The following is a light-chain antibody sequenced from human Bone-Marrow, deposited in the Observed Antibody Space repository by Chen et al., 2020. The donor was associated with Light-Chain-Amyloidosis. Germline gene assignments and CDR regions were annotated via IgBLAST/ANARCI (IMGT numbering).Light chain of an antibody. CDR1: ISNIGNNS. CDR2: NND. J-gene: IGLJ3*02. V-gene: IGLV1-44*01. CDR3: VAWDDSLNGPM. Sequence: QSALTRPPSASGTPGPRVTISCSGGISNIGNNSVNWHPQLPGTAPRLLIYNNDRRPSGVPDRFSGSKSGTSASLAISGLQSEDEADYYCVAWDDSLNGPMFGGGTKLTVL.